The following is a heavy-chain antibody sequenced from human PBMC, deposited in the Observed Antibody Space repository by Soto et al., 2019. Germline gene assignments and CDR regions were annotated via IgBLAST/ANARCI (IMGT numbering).Heavy chain of an antibody. V-gene: IGHV3-13*01. CDR1: GFTFSNYD. D-gene: IGHD6-13*01. CDR2: IGAAGDT. CDR3: ASGGWGSSWYEGGSRIDY. Sequence: EVQLVESGGGLVQPGGSLRLSCAASGFTFSNYDMHWVRQVTGKGVEWVSAIGAAGDTYYPDSVKGRFTISRENAKNSLYLQMNSLRAEDTAVYYCASGGWGSSWYEGGSRIDYWGQGALVTVSS. J-gene: IGHJ4*02.